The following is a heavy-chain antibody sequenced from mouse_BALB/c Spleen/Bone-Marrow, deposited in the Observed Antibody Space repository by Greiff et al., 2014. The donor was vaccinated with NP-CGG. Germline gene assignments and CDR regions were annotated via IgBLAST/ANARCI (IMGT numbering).Heavy chain of an antibody. D-gene: IGHD2-2*01. V-gene: IGHV3-2*02. CDR2: ISYSVKT. J-gene: IGHJ4*01. Sequence: LSLTCTVTGYSITSDYAWNWIRQFPGNKLEWMGYISYSVKTHYNPSPKIRIYIIRDVSKKQFSLQVSTVTTEDTATYYCARGGYVDSMDNWGQGTSVT. CDR1: GYSITSDYA. CDR3: ARGGYVDSMDN.